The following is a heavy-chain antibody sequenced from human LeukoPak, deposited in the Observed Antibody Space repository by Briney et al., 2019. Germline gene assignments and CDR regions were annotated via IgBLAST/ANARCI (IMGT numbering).Heavy chain of an antibody. CDR1: GFTFSTYS. D-gene: IGHD6-6*01. J-gene: IGHJ4*02. V-gene: IGHV3-48*01. CDR2: ISNIGSTI. CDR3: ARGPYSSSNYFDY. Sequence: GGSLRLSCAASGFTFSTYSMNWVRQFPGKGLEWVSYISNIGSTIYYADSVKGRITISRDNAKNSLYLQMNSLRAGDTAVYYCARGPYSSSNYFDYWGQGTLVTVSS.